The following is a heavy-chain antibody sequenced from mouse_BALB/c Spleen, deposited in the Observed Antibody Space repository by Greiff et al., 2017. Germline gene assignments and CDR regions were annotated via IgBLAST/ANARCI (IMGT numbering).Heavy chain of an antibody. V-gene: IGHV2-9*02. CDR1: GFSLTSYG. Sequence: VMLVESGPGLVAPSQSLSITCTVSGFSLTSYGVHWVRQPPGKGLEWLGVIWAGGSTNYNSALMSRLSISKDNSKSQVFLKMNSLQTDDTAMYYCARERESILDSSGYEGFAYWGQGTLVTVSA. CDR2: IWAGGST. CDR3: ARERESILDSSGYEGFAY. D-gene: IGHD3-2*01. J-gene: IGHJ3*01.